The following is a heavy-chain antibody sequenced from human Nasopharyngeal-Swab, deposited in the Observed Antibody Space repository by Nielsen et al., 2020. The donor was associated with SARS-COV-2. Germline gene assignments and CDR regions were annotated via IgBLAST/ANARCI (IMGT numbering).Heavy chain of an antibody. CDR3: ARLGGGTTVTPDAFDI. CDR1: GGSFSGYY. V-gene: IGHV4-34*01. Sequence: SETLSLTCAVYGGSFSGYYWSWIRQPPGKGLEWIGEINHSGSTNYNPSLKSRVTISVDTSKNQFSLKLSSVTAADTAVYYCARLGGGTTVTPDAFDIWGQGTMVTVSS. D-gene: IGHD4-17*01. J-gene: IGHJ3*02. CDR2: INHSGST.